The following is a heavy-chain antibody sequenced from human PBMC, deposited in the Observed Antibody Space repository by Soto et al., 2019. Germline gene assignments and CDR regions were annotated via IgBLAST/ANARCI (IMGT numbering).Heavy chain of an antibody. CDR2: ITGGSGFT. V-gene: IGHV3-23*01. CDR1: GFTFSTFA. D-gene: IGHD1-26*01. Sequence: GGSLRLSCAASGFTFSTFAMNWVRQAPGKGLEWVSGITGGSGFTFYADSVKGRFTISRDDSENTLFLQMSSLRAGDTAKYYCAKSGPTNYFDFWGQETLVTVSS. J-gene: IGHJ4*02. CDR3: AKSGPTNYFDF.